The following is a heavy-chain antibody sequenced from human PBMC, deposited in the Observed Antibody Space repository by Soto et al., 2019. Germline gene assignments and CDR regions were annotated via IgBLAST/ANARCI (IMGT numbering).Heavy chain of an antibody. CDR3: ASRARYGWGGGCSAP. Sequence: SETLSLTCTVSGGSISSSSYYWGWIRQPPGKGLEWIGSIYYSGSTYYNPSLKSRVTISVDTSKNQFSLKLSSVTAADTAVSYWASRARYGWGGGCSAPGGQETWVTVP. J-gene: IGHJ5*02. CDR1: GGSISSSSYY. CDR2: IYYSGST. V-gene: IGHV4-39*01. D-gene: IGHD3-10*01.